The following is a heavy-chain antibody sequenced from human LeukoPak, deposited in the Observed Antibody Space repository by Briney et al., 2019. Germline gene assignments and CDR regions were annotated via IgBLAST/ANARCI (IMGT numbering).Heavy chain of an antibody. CDR1: GYTFTSYG. CDR3: ARVGEPGTMVRGVIDY. J-gene: IGHJ4*02. CDR2: ISTYNGNT. Sequence: ASVKVSCKASGYTFTSYGISWVRQAPGQGLEWMGWISTYNGNTNYAQKLQGRVTMTTDTSTSTAYMELRSLRSDDTAVYYCARVGEPGTMVRGVIDYWGQGTLVTVSS. D-gene: IGHD3-10*01. V-gene: IGHV1-18*01.